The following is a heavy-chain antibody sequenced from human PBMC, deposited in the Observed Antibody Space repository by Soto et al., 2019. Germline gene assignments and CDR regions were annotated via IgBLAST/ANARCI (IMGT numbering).Heavy chain of an antibody. V-gene: IGHV4-59*04. CDR2: IYYSGST. J-gene: IGHJ5*02. Sequence: SETLSLTCTVSGCSISSYYWSCIRQPPGKGLEWIGYIYYSGSTYYNPSLKSRVTISVDTSKNQFSLKLSCVTAADTAVYYCARRLEVGFRSRWNTWLDPGGQGTLVTVS. CDR3: ARRLEVGFRSRWNTWLDP. CDR1: GCSISSYY. D-gene: IGHD6-13*01.